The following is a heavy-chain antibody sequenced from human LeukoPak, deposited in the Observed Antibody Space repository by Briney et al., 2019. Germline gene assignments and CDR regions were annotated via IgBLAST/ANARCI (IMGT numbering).Heavy chain of an antibody. CDR2: ISSSSSYI. V-gene: IGHV3-21*01. J-gene: IGHJ4*02. Sequence: GGSLRLSCAASGFTFSSYSMNWVRQAPGKGLEWVSSISSSSSYIYYADSVKGRFTISRDNAKNSLYLQMNSLRAEDTAVYYCARNVGGGDCYYCSADYWGQGTLVTVSS. CDR1: GFTFSSYS. D-gene: IGHD2-21*01. CDR3: ARNVGGGDCYYCSADY.